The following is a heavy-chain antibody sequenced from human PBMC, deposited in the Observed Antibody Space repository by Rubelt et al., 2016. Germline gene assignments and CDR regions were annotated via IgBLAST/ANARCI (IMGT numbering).Heavy chain of an antibody. CDR3: ASNSPGFDS. D-gene: IGHD2-21*01. J-gene: IGHJ4*02. CDR2: ISSDGSST. V-gene: IGHV3-74*02. CDR1: GFTFNGYW. Sequence: GESGGGLVQPGGSLRLSCLASGFTFNGYWMHWVRQAPGKGPVWVSRISSDGSSTSYADSVKGRFTISRDNAKNTLYLQMNSLRAEDTAVYYCASNSPGFDSWGQGTQVTVSS.